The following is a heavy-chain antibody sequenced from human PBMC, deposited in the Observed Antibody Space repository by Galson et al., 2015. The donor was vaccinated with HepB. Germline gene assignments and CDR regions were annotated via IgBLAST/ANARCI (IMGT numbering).Heavy chain of an antibody. CDR1: RYSFTNYW. D-gene: IGHD1-26*01. J-gene: IGHJ6*02. Sequence: QSGAEVKKPGESLRISCKGSRYSFTNYWITWMRQMPGKGLEWMGRSDPSDSYTNYSPSFQGHVTISADKSISTAYLQWSSLKASDTAMYYCARVPASGSYTEYYYYGMDVWGQGTTVTVSS. CDR3: ARVPASGSYTEYYYYGMDV. V-gene: IGHV5-10-1*01. CDR2: SDPSDSYT.